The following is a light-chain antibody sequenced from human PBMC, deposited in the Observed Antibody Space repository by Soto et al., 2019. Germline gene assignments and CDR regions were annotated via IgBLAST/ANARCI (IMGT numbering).Light chain of an antibody. V-gene: IGKV3D-15*01. J-gene: IGKJ1*01. CDR1: QSVSSN. CDR3: QQYDNWLGT. CDR2: DAS. Sequence: EIVMTQSPATLSVSPGERATLSCRASQSVSSNLAWYQQTPGQAPRLLIFDASTSATGIPARFSGSGSGTDFTLTISSLQSEDFAVYYCQQYDNWLGTFGQGTKVDIK.